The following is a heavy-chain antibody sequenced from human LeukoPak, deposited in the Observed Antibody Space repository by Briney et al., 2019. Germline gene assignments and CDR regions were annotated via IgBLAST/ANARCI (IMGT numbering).Heavy chain of an antibody. CDR1: GFTFSSYR. D-gene: IGHD3-22*01. CDR3: ARGDSSGYGPDH. Sequence: GGSLRLSCAASGFTFSSYRMNWVRQAPGKGLEWVSYISSSSTIYYADSVKGRFTISRDNAKNSLYLQMNSLRDEDTAVYYCARGDSSGYGPDHWGQGTLVTVSS. J-gene: IGHJ5*02. CDR2: ISSSSTI. V-gene: IGHV3-48*02.